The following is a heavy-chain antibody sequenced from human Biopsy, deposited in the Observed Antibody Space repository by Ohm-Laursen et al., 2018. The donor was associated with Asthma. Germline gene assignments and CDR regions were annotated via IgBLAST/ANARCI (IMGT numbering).Heavy chain of an antibody. Sequence: SVKVSCKASGGTLNNYAINWVRQAPGQGLEWMGGISLIFGSIKYAEKFQGRVTLTADVFTNTVHMELTSLRSDDTAVLYCAKASCYYFSCDLDVWGQGTTVIVSS. CDR3: AKASCYYFSCDLDV. CDR1: GGTLNNYA. J-gene: IGHJ6*02. V-gene: IGHV1-69*01. CDR2: ISLIFGSI.